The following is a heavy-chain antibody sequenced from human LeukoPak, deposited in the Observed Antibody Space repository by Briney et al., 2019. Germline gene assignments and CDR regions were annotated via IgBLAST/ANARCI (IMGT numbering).Heavy chain of an antibody. CDR2: ISSSSSYT. Sequence: PGGSLRLSCAASGFTFSDYHMSWIRQAPGKGLEWVSYISSSSSYTNYADSVKGRFTISRDNAKNSLYLQMNSLRAEDTAVYYCARDRGGWSRYYYGMDVWGKGTTVTVSS. V-gene: IGHV3-11*06. D-gene: IGHD6-19*01. CDR1: GFTFSDYH. J-gene: IGHJ6*04. CDR3: ARDRGGWSRYYYGMDV.